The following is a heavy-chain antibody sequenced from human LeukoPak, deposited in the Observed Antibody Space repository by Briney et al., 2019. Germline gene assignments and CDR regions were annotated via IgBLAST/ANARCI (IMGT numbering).Heavy chain of an antibody. D-gene: IGHD1-26*01. V-gene: IGHV1-18*01. CDR1: GYTFTSYG. CDR2: ISAYNGNT. Sequence: GASVKVSCKASGYTFTSYGISWVRQAPGQGLEWMGWISAYNGNTNYAQKLQGRVTMTTDTSTSTAYMELRSLRSDDTAVYYCARDLSWELRKGRFDYWGQGTLVTVSS. J-gene: IGHJ4*02. CDR3: ARDLSWELRKGRFDY.